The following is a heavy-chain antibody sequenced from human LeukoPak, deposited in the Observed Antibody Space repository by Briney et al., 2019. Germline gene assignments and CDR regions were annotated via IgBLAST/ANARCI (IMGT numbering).Heavy chain of an antibody. CDR1: GFTFDDFA. D-gene: IGHD1-14*01. Sequence: GRSLRLSCVASGFTFDDFAMHWVRQAPGKGLEWVSSISWNSGAIGYADSVKGRFTISRDNAKNSLYLQMNSLRAEDMALDYCAKNMISAGRGTFDIWGQGAMVTVSS. CDR2: ISWNSGAI. J-gene: IGHJ3*02. CDR3: AKNMISAGRGTFDI. V-gene: IGHV3-9*03.